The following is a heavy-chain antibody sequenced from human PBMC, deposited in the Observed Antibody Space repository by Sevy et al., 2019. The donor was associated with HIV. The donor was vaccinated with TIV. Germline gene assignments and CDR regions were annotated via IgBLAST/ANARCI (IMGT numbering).Heavy chain of an antibody. J-gene: IGHJ1*01. CDR1: GGTFSGYF. CDR3: ARVSVYTSRAEYIQP. V-gene: IGHV4-34*01. Sequence: SETLSLTCAVYGGTFSGYFWSWIRQPPGEGLEWIGEINASGNTNYNPSLKSRVALSVDTSKKQFSLKMRSVSAADTATYYCARVSVYTSRAEYIQPWGQGALVTVSS. D-gene: IGHD2-2*01. CDR2: INASGNT.